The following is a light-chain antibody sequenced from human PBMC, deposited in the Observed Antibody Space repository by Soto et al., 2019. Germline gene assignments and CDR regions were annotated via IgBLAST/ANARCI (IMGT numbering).Light chain of an antibody. Sequence: DILMTQSPSSLSASVGDRVTITCRASQSIIRYLNWYQQKPGKAPKLLIYAASNLQSGVPSRFSGSVSGTDFTLTIASLQPEDLETYNCQQRYNTPRSFGPGTNVDI. CDR3: QQRYNTPRS. CDR2: AAS. V-gene: IGKV1-39*01. CDR1: QSIIRY. J-gene: IGKJ3*01.